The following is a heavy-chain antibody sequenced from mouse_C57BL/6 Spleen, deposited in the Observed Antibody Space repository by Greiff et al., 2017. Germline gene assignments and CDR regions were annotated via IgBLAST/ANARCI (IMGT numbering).Heavy chain of an antibody. CDR3: ATAQATGFAY. V-gene: IGHV1-61*01. J-gene: IGHJ3*01. CDR1: GYTFTSYW. D-gene: IGHD3-2*02. Sequence: QVQLQQPGAELVRPGSSVKLSCKASGYTFTSYWMDWVKQRPGQGLEWIGNIYPSDSETNYNQKFKDKATLTVAKSSSTAYMQLSSLTSEDSAVYYCATAQATGFAYWGQGTLVTVSA. CDR2: IYPSDSET.